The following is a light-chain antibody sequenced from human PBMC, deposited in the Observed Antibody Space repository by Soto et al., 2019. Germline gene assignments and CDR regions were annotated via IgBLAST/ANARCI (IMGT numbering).Light chain of an antibody. J-gene: IGLJ2*01. V-gene: IGLV1-44*01. CDR3: ATWDDGVNGVL. CDR2: SND. CDR1: SSNIESHS. Sequence: QSVLTQPPSMSGTPGQRVSISCSGSSSNIESHSVDWYQHFPGTAPKLVINSNDQRPSGVPDRFSGSESGTSASLAISGLQSEDEADYYCATWDDGVNGVLFGGGTKLTVL.